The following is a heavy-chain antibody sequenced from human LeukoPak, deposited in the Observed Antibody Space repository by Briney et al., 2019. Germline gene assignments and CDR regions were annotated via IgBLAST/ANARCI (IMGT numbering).Heavy chain of an antibody. CDR1: GLTFSNYA. Sequence: PGGSLRLSCAASGLTFSNYAMSWVRQAPGKGLEWISAVSGSGDRTYYAGSVKGRFTISRDNSKNIVYLRMNSLRAEDTAVYFCANSRGYGSGNLWGQGTLVTVSS. V-gene: IGHV3-23*01. J-gene: IGHJ4*02. D-gene: IGHD3-10*01. CDR3: ANSRGYGSGNL. CDR2: VSGSGDRT.